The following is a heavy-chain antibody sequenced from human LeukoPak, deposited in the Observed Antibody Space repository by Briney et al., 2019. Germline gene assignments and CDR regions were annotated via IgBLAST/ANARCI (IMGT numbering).Heavy chain of an antibody. CDR3: ARGSYSSSPPVAY. CDR2: IKQDGSEK. V-gene: IGHV3-7*01. Sequence: PGGSLRLSCAASGFTFSSYWMSWVRQAPGKGLEWVANIKQDGSEKYYVDSVKGRFTISRDNAKNSLYLQMNSLRAEDTAVYYCARGSYSSSPPVAYWGQETLVTVSS. J-gene: IGHJ4*02. CDR1: GFTFSSYW. D-gene: IGHD6-13*01.